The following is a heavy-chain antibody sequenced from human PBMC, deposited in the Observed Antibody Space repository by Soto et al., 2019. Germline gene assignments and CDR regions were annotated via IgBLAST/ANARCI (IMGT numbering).Heavy chain of an antibody. D-gene: IGHD3-9*01. CDR2: IVPLFGST. V-gene: IGHV1-69*01. J-gene: IGHJ3*02. CDR3: ASDGDLVTSNRPRCPFDI. Sequence: QVQLVQSGAEVKKPGSSVKVSCKASGGTFRSYTFSWVRQAPGQGLEWMGGIVPLFGSTNNAEVFHGRLTITADEPTTTVYLELTSLTSDDTAVYCCASDGDLVTSNRPRCPFDIWGQGTLVTVSS. CDR1: GGTFRSYT.